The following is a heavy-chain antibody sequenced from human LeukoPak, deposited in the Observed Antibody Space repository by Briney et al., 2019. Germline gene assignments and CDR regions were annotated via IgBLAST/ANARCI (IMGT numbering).Heavy chain of an antibody. V-gene: IGHV3-30*02. J-gene: IGHJ4*02. CDR2: IRYDGSNK. CDR3: ARGGYSSSWYHEVDY. Sequence: PGGSLRLSCAASGFTFSSYGMHWVRQAPGKGLEWVAFIRYDGSNKSYADSVKGRFTISRDNSKNTLYLQMNSLRAEDTAVYYCARGGYSSSWYHEVDYWGQGTLVTVSS. CDR1: GFTFSSYG. D-gene: IGHD6-13*01.